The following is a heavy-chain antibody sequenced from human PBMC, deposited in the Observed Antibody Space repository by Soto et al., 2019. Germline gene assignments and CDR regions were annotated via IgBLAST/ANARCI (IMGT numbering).Heavy chain of an antibody. CDR2: IVVGSGNT. J-gene: IGHJ6*02. Sequence: SVKVSCKASGFTFTSSAVQWVRQARGQRLEWIGWIVVGSGNTNYAQKFQERVTITRDMSTSTAYMELSSLRSEDTAVYYCAAASHSSSWYSYYYGMDVWGQGTTVTVSS. CDR1: GFTFTSSA. CDR3: AAASHSSSWYSYYYGMDV. V-gene: IGHV1-58*01. D-gene: IGHD6-13*01.